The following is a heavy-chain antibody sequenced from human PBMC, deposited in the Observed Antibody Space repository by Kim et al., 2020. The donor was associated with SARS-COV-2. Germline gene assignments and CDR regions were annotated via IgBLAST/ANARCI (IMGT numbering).Heavy chain of an antibody. J-gene: IGHJ6*02. D-gene: IGHD3-3*01. Sequence: SVKVSCKASGGTFSSYAISWVRQAPGQGLEWMGGIIPIFGTANYAQKFQGRVTITADASTSTAYMELSSLRSEDTAVYYCARATLETYDFLSGYAANYGMDVWGQGTTVTVSS. CDR1: GGTFSSYA. V-gene: IGHV1-69*13. CDR3: ARATLETYDFLSGYAANYGMDV. CDR2: IIPIFGTA.